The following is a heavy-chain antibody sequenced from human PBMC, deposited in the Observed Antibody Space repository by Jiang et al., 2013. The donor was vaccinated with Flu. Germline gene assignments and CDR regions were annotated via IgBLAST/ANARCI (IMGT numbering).Heavy chain of an antibody. J-gene: IGHJ4*02. D-gene: IGHD5-12*01. CDR3: ARIGYSGYDSPSTSDY. V-gene: IGHV4-34*01. CDR2: HSGST. Sequence: HSGSTNYNPSLKSRVTISVDTSKNQFSLKLSSVTAADTAVYYCARIGYSGYDSPSTSDYWGQGTLVTVSS.